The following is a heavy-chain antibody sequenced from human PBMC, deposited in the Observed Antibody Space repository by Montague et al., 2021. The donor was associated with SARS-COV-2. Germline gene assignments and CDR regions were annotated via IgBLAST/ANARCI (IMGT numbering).Heavy chain of an antibody. V-gene: IGHV4-59*01. Sequence: SETLSLTCTVSGGSISSYYWSWIRQPPGTGLEWIWYIYYSGSTNNNPSHKSRVTISVDTSKNQFSLKLSSVTAADTAVYYCARGGYYDYAFDIWGQGTMVTVSS. J-gene: IGHJ3*02. CDR2: IYYSGST. D-gene: IGHD3-22*01. CDR3: ARGGYYDYAFDI. CDR1: GGSISSYY.